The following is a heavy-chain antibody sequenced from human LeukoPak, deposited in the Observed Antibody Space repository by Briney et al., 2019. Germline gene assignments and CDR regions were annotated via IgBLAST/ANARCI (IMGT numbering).Heavy chain of an antibody. CDR2: INHSGST. CDR1: GGSFSGYY. D-gene: IGHD2-2*02. CDR3: ARRGQLLYRKYYFDY. J-gene: IGHJ4*02. Sequence: SETLSLTCAVYGGSFSGYYWSWIRQPPGKGLEWIGEINHSGSTNYNPSLKSRVTISVDTFKNQFSLKLSSVTAADTAVYYCARRGQLLYRKYYFDYWGQGTLVTISS. V-gene: IGHV4-34*01.